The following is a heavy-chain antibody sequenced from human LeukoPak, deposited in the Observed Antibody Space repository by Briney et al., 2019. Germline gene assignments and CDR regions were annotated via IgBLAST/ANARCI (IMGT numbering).Heavy chain of an antibody. CDR3: ARGVGSSRPTYYYGMDV. CDR1: GYTFTSYY. Sequence: ASVKVSCKASGYTFTSYYMHWVRQAPGQGLEWMGIINPSGGSTSYAQKFQGRVTMTRDTSTSTVYMELSSLRSEDTAAYYCARGVGSSRPTYYYGMDVWGQGTTVTVSS. J-gene: IGHJ6*02. V-gene: IGHV1-46*01. D-gene: IGHD6-13*01. CDR2: INPSGGST.